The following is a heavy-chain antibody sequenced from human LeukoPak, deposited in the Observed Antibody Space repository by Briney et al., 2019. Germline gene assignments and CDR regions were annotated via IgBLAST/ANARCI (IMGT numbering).Heavy chain of an antibody. V-gene: IGHV3-30-3*01. CDR2: ISYDGSNK. Sequence: PGGSLRLSCAASGFTFSSYAMHWVRQAPGKGLEWVAVISYDGSNKYYADSVKGRFTISRDNSKNTLYLQMNSLRAEDTAVYYCALYSSSSLSFDYWGQGTLVTVSS. CDR3: ALYSSSSLSFDY. CDR1: GFTFSSYA. J-gene: IGHJ4*02. D-gene: IGHD6-6*01.